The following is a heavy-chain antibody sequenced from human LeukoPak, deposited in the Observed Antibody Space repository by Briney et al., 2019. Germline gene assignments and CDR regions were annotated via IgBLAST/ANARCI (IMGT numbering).Heavy chain of an antibody. CDR3: AMDPITMVRGVILFDY. D-gene: IGHD3-10*01. CDR2: IIPIFGTA. V-gene: IGHV1-69*01. CDR1: GGTFIIYA. Sequence: ASVTVSFKASGGTFIIYAISWVRQAPGQGLEWMGGIIPIFGTANYAQKFQGRVTITADESTSTAYMELSSLRSEDTAVYYCAMDPITMVRGVILFDYWGQGTLVTVSS. J-gene: IGHJ4*02.